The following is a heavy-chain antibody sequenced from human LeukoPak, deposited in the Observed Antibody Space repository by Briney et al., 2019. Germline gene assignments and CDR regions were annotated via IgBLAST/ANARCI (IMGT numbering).Heavy chain of an antibody. CDR1: GGSISSGGYS. CDR2: IYHSGSI. Sequence: PSETLSLTCAVSGGSISSGGYSWSWIRQPPGKGLEGIGYIYHSGSIYYNPSLKSRVTISVDRSKNQFSLKLSSVTAADTAVYYCARGSGYPYFDYWGQGTLVTVSS. J-gene: IGHJ4*02. D-gene: IGHD5-12*01. V-gene: IGHV4-30-2*01. CDR3: ARGSGYPYFDY.